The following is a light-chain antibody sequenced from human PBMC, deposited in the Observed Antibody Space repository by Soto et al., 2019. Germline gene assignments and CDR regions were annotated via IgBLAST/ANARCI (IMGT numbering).Light chain of an antibody. V-gene: IGKV3-20*01. Sequence: EMVLTQSPGTLSLSPGERATLSCRASQSINNTYLAWYQQKRGQAPRLLIYGASSRATGIPDRFSGSGSGTDFTLTISRLEPENFAVYYCQQDGGSPRTFGQGTKVEIK. J-gene: IGKJ1*01. CDR3: QQDGGSPRT. CDR1: QSINNTY. CDR2: GAS.